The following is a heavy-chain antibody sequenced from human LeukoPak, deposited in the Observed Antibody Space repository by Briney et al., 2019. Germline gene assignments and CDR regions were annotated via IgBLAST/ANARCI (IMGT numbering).Heavy chain of an antibody. J-gene: IGHJ4*02. CDR2: INPNSGGT. CDR1: GYTFTDYY. D-gene: IGHD1-26*01. CDR3: AREGPIVGATHLVDY. Sequence: GASVKVSCKAYGYTFTDYYMHGVRQAPGQGLEWMGWINPNSGGTNYAQKFQGRVTMTRDTSISTAYMELSRLRSDDTAVYYCAREGPIVGATHLVDYWGQGTLVTVSS. V-gene: IGHV1-2*02.